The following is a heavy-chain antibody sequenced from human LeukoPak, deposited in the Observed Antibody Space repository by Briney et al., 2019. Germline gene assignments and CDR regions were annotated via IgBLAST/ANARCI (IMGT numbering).Heavy chain of an antibody. CDR2: NNPNSGGT. Sequence: ASVKLSSTASGYTFTVYYMDWVRQAPGQGLGWMGWNNPNSGGTNYAQKFQGRVTMTRDTSISTAYMELSRLRSDDTAVYYCARGDIVGAADYWGQGTLVTVSS. V-gene: IGHV1-2*02. CDR1: GYTFTVYY. J-gene: IGHJ4*02. D-gene: IGHD1-26*01. CDR3: ARGDIVGAADY.